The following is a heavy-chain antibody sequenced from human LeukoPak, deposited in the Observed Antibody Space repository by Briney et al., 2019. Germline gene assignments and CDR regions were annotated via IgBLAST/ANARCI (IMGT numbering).Heavy chain of an antibody. V-gene: IGHV3-23*01. Sequence: GGSLRLSCAASGFTVSDYSMSWVRQAPGKGLEWVSAISGSGSYTDYADSVRGRFTISRDNSKSTLSLQMNSLRAEDTAIYYCATYRQVLLPFESWGQGTLVTVSS. CDR1: GFTVSDYS. J-gene: IGHJ4*02. CDR2: ISGSGSYT. D-gene: IGHD2-8*02. CDR3: ATYRQVLLPFES.